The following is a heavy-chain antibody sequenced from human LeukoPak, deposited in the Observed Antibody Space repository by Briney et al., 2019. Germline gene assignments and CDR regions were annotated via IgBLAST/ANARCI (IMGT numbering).Heavy chain of an antibody. CDR3: ATGGREYYYDSLFDY. CDR2: FDPEDGET. D-gene: IGHD3-22*01. J-gene: IGHJ4*02. Sequence: GASVTVSCKVSGYTLTELSMHWVRQAPGKGLEWMGGFDPEDGETIYAQKFQGRVTMTEDTSTDTAYMELSSLRSEDTAVYYCATGGREYYYDSLFDYWGQGTLVTVSS. V-gene: IGHV1-24*01. CDR1: GYTLTELS.